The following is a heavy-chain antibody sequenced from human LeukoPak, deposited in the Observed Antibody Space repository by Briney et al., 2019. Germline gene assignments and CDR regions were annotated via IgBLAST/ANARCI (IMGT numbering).Heavy chain of an antibody. CDR3: ARAEDSSSWYQPYYFGY. CDR2: INHSGST. CDR1: GGSFSGYY. J-gene: IGHJ4*02. V-gene: IGHV4-34*01. Sequence: SETLSLTCAVYGGSFSGYYWSWIRQPPGKGLEWIGEINHSGSTNYNPSLKSRVTISVDTSKNQFSLKLSSVTAADTAVYYCARAEDSSSWYQPYYFGYWGQGTLVTVSS. D-gene: IGHD6-13*01.